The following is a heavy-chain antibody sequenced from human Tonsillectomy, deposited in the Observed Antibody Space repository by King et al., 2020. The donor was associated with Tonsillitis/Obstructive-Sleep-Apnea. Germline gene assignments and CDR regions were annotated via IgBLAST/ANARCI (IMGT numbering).Heavy chain of an antibody. V-gene: IGHV4-39*01. CDR2: IYYSGST. CDR3: ARDGDYGMDV. D-gene: IGHD4-17*01. CDR1: GGSISSSSYY. J-gene: IGHJ6*02. Sequence: QLQESGPGLVKPSETLSLTCTVSGGSISSSSYYWGWIRQPPGKGLEWIGSIYYSGSTYYNPSLKSRVTISVDTSKNQFSLKLSSVTAADTAVNYCARDGDYGMDVWGQGTTVTVSS.